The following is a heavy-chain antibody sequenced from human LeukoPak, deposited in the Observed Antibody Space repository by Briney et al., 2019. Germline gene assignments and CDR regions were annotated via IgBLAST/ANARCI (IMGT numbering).Heavy chain of an antibody. D-gene: IGHD5-18*01. V-gene: IGHV3-20*04. CDR2: INWNGGST. Sequence: PGGSLRLSCAASGFTFDDYGMNWVRQAPGKGLEWVSGINWNGGSTGYADSVKGRFTISRDNSKNTLYLQMNSLRAEDTAVYYCARESDTAMVTDAFDIWGQGTMVTVSS. J-gene: IGHJ3*02. CDR3: ARESDTAMVTDAFDI. CDR1: GFTFDDYG.